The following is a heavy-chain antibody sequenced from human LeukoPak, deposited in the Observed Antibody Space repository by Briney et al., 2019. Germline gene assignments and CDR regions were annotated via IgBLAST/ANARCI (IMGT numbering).Heavy chain of an antibody. CDR1: GFTFSSYA. D-gene: IGHD3-22*01. CDR3: ASVDSSGYYHMDV. CDR2: ISGSGGST. V-gene: IGHV3-23*01. Sequence: GGSLRLSCAASGFTFSSYAMSWVRQAPGKGLEWVSAISGSGGSTYYADSVKGRFTISRDNSKKTLYLQMNSLRAEDTAVYYCASVDSSGYYHMDVWGKGTTVTISS. J-gene: IGHJ6*03.